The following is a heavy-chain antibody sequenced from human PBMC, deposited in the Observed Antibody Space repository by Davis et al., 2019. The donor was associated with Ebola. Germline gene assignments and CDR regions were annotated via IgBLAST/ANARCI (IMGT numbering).Heavy chain of an antibody. J-gene: IGHJ5*02. CDR2: IWYDGSNK. Sequence: GESLKISCAASGFTFSSYGMHWVRQAPGKGLEWVAVIWYDGSNKYYADSVKGRFTISRDNSKNTLYLQMNSLRADDTAVYYCARRYCSGGSCPKWFDPWGQGTLVTVSS. CDR1: GFTFSSYG. CDR3: ARRYCSGGSCPKWFDP. V-gene: IGHV3-33*01. D-gene: IGHD2-15*01.